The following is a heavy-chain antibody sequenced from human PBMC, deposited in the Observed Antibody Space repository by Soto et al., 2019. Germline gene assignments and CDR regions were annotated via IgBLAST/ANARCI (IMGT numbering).Heavy chain of an antibody. CDR1: GGSISSYY. D-gene: IGHD3-10*01. Sequence: SETLSLTCTVSGGSISSYYWSWIRQPPGKGLEWIGYIYYSGSTNYNPSLKSRVTISVDTSKNQFSLKLSSVTAADTAVYYCARDVGTMVRGALFYYGMDVWGQGTTVTVS. V-gene: IGHV4-59*01. CDR3: ARDVGTMVRGALFYYGMDV. CDR2: IYYSGST. J-gene: IGHJ6*02.